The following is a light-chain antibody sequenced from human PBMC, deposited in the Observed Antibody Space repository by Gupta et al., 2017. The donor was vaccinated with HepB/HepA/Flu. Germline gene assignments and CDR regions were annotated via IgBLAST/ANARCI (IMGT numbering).Light chain of an antibody. CDR2: GAS. J-gene: IGKJ4*01. V-gene: IGKV3-15*01. CDR3: QQYKIRPLT. CDR1: QSISSN. Sequence: EIVMTQSPDTLSVSPGERATLSCRASQSISSNLAWYQQIPGQAPRLIIFGASTRATGVPARFSGSGSGTEFTLTISSLQSEDFAVYYCQQYKIRPLTFGGGTKVEIK.